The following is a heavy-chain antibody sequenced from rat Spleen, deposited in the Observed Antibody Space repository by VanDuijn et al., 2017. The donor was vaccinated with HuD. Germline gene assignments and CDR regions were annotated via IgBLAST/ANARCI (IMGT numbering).Heavy chain of an antibody. CDR2: ISTGGGST. V-gene: IGHV5-27*01. CDR3: TTSETWFAY. J-gene: IGHJ3*01. CDR1: GFTFSNYY. D-gene: IGHD1-11*01. Sequence: EVQLVKSGGGLVQPGRSLKLSCAASGFTFSNYYMAWVRQAPTKGLEWVAYISTGGGSTYYRDSVKGRFTISRDNARSTLYLQMDSLRSDDTATYYCTTSETWFAYWGQGTLVTVSS.